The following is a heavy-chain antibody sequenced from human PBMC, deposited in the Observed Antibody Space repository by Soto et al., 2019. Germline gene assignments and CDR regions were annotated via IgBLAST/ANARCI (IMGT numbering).Heavy chain of an antibody. Sequence: PSETLSLTCTVSGGSISSYYWSCIRQPPGKGLEWIGYIYYSGSTNYNPSLKSRVTISVDTSKKQFSLKLSSVTAADTAVYYCARAGRMVRGVIIFRGFDPWDHGTLVTVS. D-gene: IGHD3-10*01. V-gene: IGHV4-59*01. CDR1: GGSISSYY. CDR3: ARAGRMVRGVIIFRGFDP. J-gene: IGHJ5*02. CDR2: IYYSGST.